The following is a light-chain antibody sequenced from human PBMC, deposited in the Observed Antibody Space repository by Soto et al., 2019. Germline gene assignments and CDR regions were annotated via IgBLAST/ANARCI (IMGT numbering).Light chain of an antibody. V-gene: IGLV1-40*01. Sequence: QSVLTQPRSVSGAPGQRVTIPSTGSSSNIGAGYDVQWYQQLPGTAPKLLIYGNSNRPSGVPDRFSGSKSCTSASLAITGLQAEDEADYYCQSYDRSLSGFVFGTGTKVTVL. CDR2: GNS. CDR1: SSNIGAGYD. CDR3: QSYDRSLSGFV. J-gene: IGLJ1*01.